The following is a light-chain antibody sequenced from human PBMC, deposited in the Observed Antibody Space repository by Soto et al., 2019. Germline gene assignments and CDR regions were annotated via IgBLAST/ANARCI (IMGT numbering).Light chain of an antibody. CDR1: QGISNY. Sequence: EIVMTQSPSTLSASVGDRVTITCRASQGISNYLAWYQQKPGTVPRLLISAASTLQTGVPARFSGGGSGTDFTLTISSLQPEDVAAYYCQKYNSAPCTFGQGTKVDIK. CDR2: AAS. CDR3: QKYNSAPCT. J-gene: IGKJ1*01. V-gene: IGKV1-27*01.